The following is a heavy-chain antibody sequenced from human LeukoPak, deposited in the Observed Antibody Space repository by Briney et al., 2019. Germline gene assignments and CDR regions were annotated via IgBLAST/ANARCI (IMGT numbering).Heavy chain of an antibody. CDR2: INSDGSST. Sequence: PGGSLRLSCAASGFTFSSYWMHWVRRAPGKGLVWVSRINSDGSSTSYADSVKGRFTISRDNAKNTLYLQMNSLRAEDTAVYYCARVPGTTPPFDYWGQGTLVTVSS. J-gene: IGHJ4*02. V-gene: IGHV3-74*01. D-gene: IGHD1-1*01. CDR3: ARVPGTTPPFDY. CDR1: GFTFSSYW.